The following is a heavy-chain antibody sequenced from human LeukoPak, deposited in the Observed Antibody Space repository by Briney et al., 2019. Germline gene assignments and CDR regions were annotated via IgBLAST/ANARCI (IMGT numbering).Heavy chain of an antibody. D-gene: IGHD6-19*01. J-gene: IGHJ4*02. V-gene: IGHV3-23*01. CDR1: GFTFSTAS. CDR3: ARSSGWWSLDY. Sequence: GGSLRLSCAASGFTFSTASLHWVRQAPGRGLEWVSAFDTGFGTYYPDSLKGRFTISRANSKNTRFLQMNSLRAEDTAVYYCARSSGWWSLDYSGQGSLVTVSS. CDR2: FDTGFGT.